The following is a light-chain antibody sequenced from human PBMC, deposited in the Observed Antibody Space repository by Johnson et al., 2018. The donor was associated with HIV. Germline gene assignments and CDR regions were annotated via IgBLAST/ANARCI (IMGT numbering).Light chain of an antibody. CDR1: SSNIGNNY. J-gene: IGLJ1*01. CDR2: DNN. CDR3: GTWDTSLNVLYV. Sequence: QSVLTQPPSVSAAPGQKVTISCSGSSSNIGNNYVSWYQQLPGTAPKLLIYDNNKRPSGIPDRFSGSKSGTSATLCISGLQTGDEADYYCGTWDTSLNVLYVFGTGTKVTVI. V-gene: IGLV1-51*01.